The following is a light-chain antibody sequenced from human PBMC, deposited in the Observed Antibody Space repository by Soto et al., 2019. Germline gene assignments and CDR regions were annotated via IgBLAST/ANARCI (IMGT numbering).Light chain of an antibody. Sequence: DSPLSQSPSTLSTSVGDRVTISCRASQSISSWWAWYQQKPGKAPKLLIYNTSNLESGVPPRFGGSGSGTEFTLTISSLQPDDFATYYCQYWSDYCWTFGQGTKVEIK. CDR2: NTS. V-gene: IGKV1-5*03. J-gene: IGKJ1*01. CDR1: QSISSW. CDR3: QYWSDYCWT.